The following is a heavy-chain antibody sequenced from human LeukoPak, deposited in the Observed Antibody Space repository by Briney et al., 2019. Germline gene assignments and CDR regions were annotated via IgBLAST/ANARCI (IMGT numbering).Heavy chain of an antibody. J-gene: IGHJ5*01. D-gene: IGHD4-23*01. CDR3: AIGVGTTMVNWFDS. CDR2: ISGSGGST. Sequence: GGSLRLPCTASGFTFSSYAMSWVRQAPGKGLEWVSAISGSGGSTYYADSVKGRFTISRDNSKNKVNLQMTSLGAEDTAVYYCAIGVGTTMVNWFDSWVRATLVGVSS. CDR1: GFTFSSYA. V-gene: IGHV3-23*01.